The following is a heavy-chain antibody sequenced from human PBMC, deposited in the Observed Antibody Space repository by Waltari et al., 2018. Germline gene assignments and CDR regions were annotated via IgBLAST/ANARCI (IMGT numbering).Heavy chain of an antibody. CDR1: GYSINSGYY. D-gene: IGHD2-2*03. V-gene: IGHV4-38-2*01. J-gene: IGHJ4*02. CDR2: IYPAGDT. CDR3: SRQVLGYCTSAACRRLES. Sequence: QVQLQESGPGLVKPSETLSLTCDVSGYSINSGYYLGWILQSPGKGLEWIATIYPAGDTFYNPALKSRVTISRDRSKNQFSLKLNSVTAADTAVYFCSRQVLGYCTSAACRRLESWGQGTLVTVSS.